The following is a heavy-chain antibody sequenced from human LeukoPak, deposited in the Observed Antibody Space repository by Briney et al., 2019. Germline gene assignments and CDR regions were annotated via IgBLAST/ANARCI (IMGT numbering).Heavy chain of an antibody. J-gene: IGHJ4*02. CDR3: AKWELYSGFYYIDY. V-gene: IGHV3-7*01. CDR2: IKPDGVLI. D-gene: IGHD1-26*01. Sequence: PGGSLRLSCAASGFTFSSYWMTWVRQGQGNGREGGANIKPDGVLIYYVDSVKGRFTISRDNAKNSLYLQMNSLRAEDTAVYYCAKWELYSGFYYIDYWGQGTLATVSS. CDR1: GFTFSSYW.